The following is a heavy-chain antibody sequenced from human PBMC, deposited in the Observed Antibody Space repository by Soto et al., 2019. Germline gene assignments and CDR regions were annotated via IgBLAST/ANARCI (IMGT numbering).Heavy chain of an antibody. V-gene: IGHV3-23*01. Sequence: GGSLRLSCAASGFTFSSYAMSWVRQAPGKGLEWVLALSASGGSTYYADPVKGRFTISRDNSKDTLYLHMNSLRAEDTAVYYCAKDQGVSGAYSYGYDYWGQGSLVTVSS. D-gene: IGHD5-18*01. CDR3: AKDQGVSGAYSYGYDY. CDR2: LSASGGST. J-gene: IGHJ4*02. CDR1: GFTFSSYA.